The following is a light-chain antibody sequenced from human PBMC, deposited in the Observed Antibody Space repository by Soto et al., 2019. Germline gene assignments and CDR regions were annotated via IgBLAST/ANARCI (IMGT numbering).Light chain of an antibody. CDR2: AAS. CDR3: QQLDSYLP. V-gene: IGKV1-9*01. J-gene: IGKJ5*01. CDR1: QGIDTY. Sequence: IQLTQSPSSLSASVGDRVTITCRTSQGIDTYLAWYQQKPGRAPKLLINAASILQNGVPSRFSGSGSGTDFTLTISSLQPEDFATYYCQQLDSYLPFGQGTRLEIK.